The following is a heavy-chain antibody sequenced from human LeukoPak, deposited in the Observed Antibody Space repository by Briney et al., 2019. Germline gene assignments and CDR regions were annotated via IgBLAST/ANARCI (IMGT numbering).Heavy chain of an antibody. J-gene: IGHJ4*02. Sequence: ASVKVSCKASGYIFTKYGFTWVRQAPGQGLEWMGWISAYDGYTNHAQKFQGRVTMTRNTSISTAYMELSSLRSEDTAVYYCARLSIVGATLPKDYWGQGTLVTVSS. D-gene: IGHD1-26*01. V-gene: IGHV1-18*01. CDR3: ARLSIVGATLPKDY. CDR1: GYIFTKYG. CDR2: ISAYDGYT.